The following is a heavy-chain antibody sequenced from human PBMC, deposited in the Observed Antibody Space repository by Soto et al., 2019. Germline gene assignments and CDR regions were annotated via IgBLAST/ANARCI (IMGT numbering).Heavy chain of an antibody. V-gene: IGHV4-59*08. Sequence: QVQLQESGPGLVKPSETLSLTCTVSGGSISYYYWSWIWQPPGKGLEWIGYINYSGSTNYNPSLKSRVSISIATSKNHFSLKLSSVSAADTAVYYCARQDDILTGVDYWGQGTLVTVSS. CDR3: ARQDDILTGVDY. J-gene: IGHJ4*02. CDR1: GGSISYYY. D-gene: IGHD3-9*01. CDR2: INYSGST.